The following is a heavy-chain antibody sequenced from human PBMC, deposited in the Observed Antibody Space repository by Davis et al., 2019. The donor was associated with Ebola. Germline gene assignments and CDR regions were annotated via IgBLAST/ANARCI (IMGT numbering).Heavy chain of an antibody. CDR2: ISYDGSDK. Sequence: GESLKISCAASGFTFSSYGMHWVRQAPGKGLEWVAVISYDGSDKYYADSVKGRFTISRDNSKNTLYLQMNSLRAEDTAVYYCAKDGEWWFNYYYYYMDVWGKGTTVTVSS. J-gene: IGHJ6*03. CDR1: GFTFSSYG. D-gene: IGHD2-15*01. CDR3: AKDGEWWFNYYYYYMDV. V-gene: IGHV3-30*18.